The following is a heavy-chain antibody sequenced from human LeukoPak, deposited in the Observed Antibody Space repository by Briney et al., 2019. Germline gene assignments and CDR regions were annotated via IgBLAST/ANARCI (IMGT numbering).Heavy chain of an antibody. Sequence: SQTLSLTCTVSGGAIASGSYSWNWIRQSPGKGLEWIGCIYDRGPAYYNPSLKSRFTISVDRPKNQFFLNVTSLTAADTALYYCARGSSGWHWRAFDVWGQGTMGTVSS. CDR2: IYDRGPA. J-gene: IGHJ3*01. CDR1: GGAIASGSYS. V-gene: IGHV4-30-2*06. CDR3: ARGSSGWHWRAFDV. D-gene: IGHD6-19*01.